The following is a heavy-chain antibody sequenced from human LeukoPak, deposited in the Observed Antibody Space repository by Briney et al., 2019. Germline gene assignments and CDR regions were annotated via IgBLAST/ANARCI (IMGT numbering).Heavy chain of an antibody. D-gene: IGHD2-21*01. CDR3: ARVGARYCGGDCYAFDI. CDR2: IYYSGST. CDR1: GGSISSYY. J-gene: IGHJ3*02. Sequence: KPSETLSLTCTVSGGSISSYYWSWFRQPPGKGLEWLGYIYYSGSTNYNPSLKSRVTISVDTSKNQFSLKLSSVTAADTAVYYCARVGARYCGGDCYAFDIWGQGTMVTVSS. V-gene: IGHV4-59*01.